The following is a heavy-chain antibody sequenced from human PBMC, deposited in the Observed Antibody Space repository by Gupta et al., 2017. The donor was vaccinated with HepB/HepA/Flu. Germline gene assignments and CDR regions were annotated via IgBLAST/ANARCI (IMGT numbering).Heavy chain of an antibody. J-gene: IGHJ6*03. D-gene: IGHD3-16*01. V-gene: IGHV3-48*02. CDR3: ARVFGAYYYYMDV. Sequence: EVQLVESGGGVVQPGGSLRLSCAASGFTFSSYMMNWVRQAPGKGLEWVSYISSRSSSIYYADSVKGRFTISRDNAKNSLYLQMNSLRDEDTAMYYCARVFGAYYYYMDVWGKGTTVTVSS. CDR1: GFTFSSYM. CDR2: ISSRSSSI.